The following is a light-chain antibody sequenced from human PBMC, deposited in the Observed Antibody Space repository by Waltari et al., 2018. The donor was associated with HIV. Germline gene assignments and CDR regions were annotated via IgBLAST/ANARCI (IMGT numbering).Light chain of an antibody. CDR3: MQVLQTPLT. CDR2: LGS. CDR1: QSLLHSNGNNY. J-gene: IGKJ3*01. V-gene: IGKV2-28*01. Sequence: DIVMTQSPLSLPVTPGEPASISSRPSQSLLHSNGNNYLGWYLQKPGQSPQLLIYLGSNRASGVPDRFSGSGSGTDFTLKISRVEAEDVGVYYCMQVLQTPLTFGPGTKVDIK.